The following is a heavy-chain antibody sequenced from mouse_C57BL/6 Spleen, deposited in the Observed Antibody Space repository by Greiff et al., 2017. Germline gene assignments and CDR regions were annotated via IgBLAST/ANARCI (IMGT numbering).Heavy chain of an antibody. CDR2: IDPSDSYT. Sequence: QQPGAELVMPGASVKLSCKASGYTFTSYWMHWVKQRPGQGLEWIGEIDPSDSYTNYNQKFKGKSTLTVDKSSSTAYMQLSSLTSEDSAVYYCARQNWDSFAYWGQGTLVTVSA. D-gene: IGHD4-1*01. CDR3: ARQNWDSFAY. V-gene: IGHV1-69*01. CDR1: GYTFTSYW. J-gene: IGHJ3*01.